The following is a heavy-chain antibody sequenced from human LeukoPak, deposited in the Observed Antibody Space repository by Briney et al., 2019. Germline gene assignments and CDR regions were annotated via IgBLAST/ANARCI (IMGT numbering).Heavy chain of an antibody. CDR3: ARDRNYDFWSAEDAFDI. J-gene: IGHJ3*02. CDR1: GGSISSGGYY. CDR2: IYHSGST. V-gene: IGHV4-30-2*01. Sequence: PSETLSLTCTVSGGSISSGGYYWSWIRQPPGKGLEWIGYIYHSGSTYYNPSLKSRVTISVDRSKNQFSLKLSSVTAADTAVYYCARDRNYDFWSAEDAFDIWGQGTMVTVSS. D-gene: IGHD3-3*01.